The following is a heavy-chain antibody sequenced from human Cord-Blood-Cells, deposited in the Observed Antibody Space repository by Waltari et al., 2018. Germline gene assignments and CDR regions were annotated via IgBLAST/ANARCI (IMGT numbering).Heavy chain of an antibody. CDR3: ARAGRSSSSGADAFDI. V-gene: IGHV3-30-3*01. Sequence: QVQLVESGGGVVQPGRSLRLSCAASGFTFSSYAMHWVRQAPGKGLEWVAVISYDGSNKYHADSVKGRFTISRDNSKNTLYLQMNSLRAEDTAVYYCARAGRSSSSGADAFDIWGQGTMVTVSS. J-gene: IGHJ3*02. CDR2: ISYDGSNK. D-gene: IGHD6-6*01. CDR1: GFTFSSYA.